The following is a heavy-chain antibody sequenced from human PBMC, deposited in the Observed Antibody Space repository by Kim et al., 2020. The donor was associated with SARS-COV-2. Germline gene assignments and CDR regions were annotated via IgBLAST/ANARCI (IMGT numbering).Heavy chain of an antibody. CDR3: AREDSSGYQDAFDI. CDR1: GGSIGPYY. Sequence: SETLSLTCTVSGGSIGPYYWTWIRQPPRKGLEWIGYIYFSGSTHYNPSLKSLVTFPLDRSNNQFSLKLISLTAADTAIYYCAREDSSGYQDAFDIWGQGTMVSVSS. D-gene: IGHD3-22*01. V-gene: IGHV4-59*13. CDR2: IYFSGST. J-gene: IGHJ3*02.